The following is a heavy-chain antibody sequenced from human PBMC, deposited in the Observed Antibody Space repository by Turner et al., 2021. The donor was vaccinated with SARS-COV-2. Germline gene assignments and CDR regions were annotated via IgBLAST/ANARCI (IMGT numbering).Heavy chain of an antibody. CDR3: ATRTVDLSGSDYCFDY. V-gene: IGHV4-39*01. J-gene: IGHJ4*02. CDR1: CGSISSSSYY. D-gene: IGHD1-26*01. CDR2: IYYSGST. Sequence: QLPLQESAPGLVKPSETLSLPCTVSCGSISSSSYYWGWIRQPPGKGLEWIGSIYYSGSTYYNPSLKSRVIISVDTSKNQFSLKLSSVTAADTAVYYCATRTVDLSGSDYCFDYWGQGTLVTVSS.